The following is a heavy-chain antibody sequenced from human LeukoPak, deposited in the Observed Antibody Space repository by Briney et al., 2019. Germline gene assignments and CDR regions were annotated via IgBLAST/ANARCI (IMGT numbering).Heavy chain of an antibody. CDR1: GGSFSGYY. D-gene: IGHD3-22*01. J-gene: IGHJ4*02. CDR2: INHSGST. CDR3: ARGLRDSSGYYYFDY. V-gene: IGHV4-34*01. Sequence: SKTLSLTCAVYGGSFSGYYWSWIRQPPGKGLEWIGEINHSGSTNYNPSLKSRVTISVDTSKNQFSLKLSSVTAADTAVYYCARGLRDSSGYYYFDYWGQGTLVTVSS.